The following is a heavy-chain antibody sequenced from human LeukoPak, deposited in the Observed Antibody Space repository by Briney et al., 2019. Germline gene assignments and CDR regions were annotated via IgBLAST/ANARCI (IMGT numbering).Heavy chain of an antibody. CDR2: VHLDGRT. J-gene: IGHJ4*02. Sequence: SETLSLTCGVSGGSVINTNWWTWVRQPPGKGLEWIGEVHLDGRTNHNPSLESRLTMSVDVSENQVSLKLTSVTAADTAVYYCAREGGFYRPLDYSGQGTLVTVSS. D-gene: IGHD3-3*01. CDR3: AREGGFYRPLDY. CDR1: GGSVINTNW. V-gene: IGHV4-4*02.